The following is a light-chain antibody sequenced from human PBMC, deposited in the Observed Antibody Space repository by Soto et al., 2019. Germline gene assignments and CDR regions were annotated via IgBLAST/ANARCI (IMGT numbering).Light chain of an antibody. V-gene: IGKV3-20*01. CDR1: QSVSNNY. CDR2: GAS. Sequence: EIVLTQSPGTLSLSPGERATLSCRASQSVSNNYLAWYQQKPGQAPRLLIYGASSRATGVPDRFSGSGSGTDFTLTISSLEPEDFAMYYCQQYYNSRTFGQGTKVDI. CDR3: QQYYNSRT. J-gene: IGKJ1*01.